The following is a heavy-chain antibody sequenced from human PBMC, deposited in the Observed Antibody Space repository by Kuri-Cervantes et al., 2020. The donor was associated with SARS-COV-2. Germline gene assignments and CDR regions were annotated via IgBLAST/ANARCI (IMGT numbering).Heavy chain of an antibody. CDR2: ISYDGSNK. CDR1: GFIFSSYA. J-gene: IGHJ4*02. CDR3: ARSGGPGGIQLWLVTLDY. Sequence: GGSLRLPWAASGFIFSSYAMHWVRQAPGKGLEWVAVISYDGSNKYYADSVKGRFTIARDNSKTTLYLQMNSLRAEDTPVYYCARSGGPGGIQLWLVTLDYWGQGTLVTVSS. D-gene: IGHD5-18*01. V-gene: IGHV3-30*04.